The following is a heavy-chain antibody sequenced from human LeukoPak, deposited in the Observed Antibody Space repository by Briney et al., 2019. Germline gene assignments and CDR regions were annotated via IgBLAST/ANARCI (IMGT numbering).Heavy chain of an antibody. V-gene: IGHV1-2*02. J-gene: IGHJ4*02. D-gene: IGHD6-19*01. Sequence: ASVKVSCKASGYTFTGYYMHWVRQAPGQGLEWMGWINSNSGGTNYAQKLQGRVTMTTDTSTSTAYMELRSLRSDDTAVYYCARDSSGWYFTNYFDYWGQGTLVTVSS. CDR2: INSNSGGT. CDR3: ARDSSGWYFTNYFDY. CDR1: GYTFTGYY.